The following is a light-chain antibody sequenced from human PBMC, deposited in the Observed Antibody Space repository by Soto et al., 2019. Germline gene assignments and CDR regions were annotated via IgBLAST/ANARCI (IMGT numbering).Light chain of an antibody. CDR1: QGVSSN. CDR2: GAS. Sequence: IEFTQSPASLSASVGERVTLSCRASQGVSSNLAWYKQKPGQAPTHLIYGASTRANGIPARFCGGSSVAEYSLPISGLQSADVSANYCQQYNNRPAGAFGQGTKVDIK. CDR3: QQYNNRPAGA. J-gene: IGKJ1*01. V-gene: IGKV3-15*01.